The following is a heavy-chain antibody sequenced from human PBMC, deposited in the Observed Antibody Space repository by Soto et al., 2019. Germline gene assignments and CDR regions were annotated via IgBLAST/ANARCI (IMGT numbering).Heavy chain of an antibody. J-gene: IGHJ4*02. V-gene: IGHV4-59*01. CDR2: MYYSGSS. CDR1: GASMNNYY. D-gene: IGHD3-16*02. Sequence: PSETLSLTCSVSGASMNNYYGSWVRQPPVKGLAWIGYMYYSGSSNYNSSLKSRVTISVDTSKNQFSLKLSSVTAADTAVYYCVRSGHSFGGVVGVLGPLV. CDR3: VRSGHSFGGVV.